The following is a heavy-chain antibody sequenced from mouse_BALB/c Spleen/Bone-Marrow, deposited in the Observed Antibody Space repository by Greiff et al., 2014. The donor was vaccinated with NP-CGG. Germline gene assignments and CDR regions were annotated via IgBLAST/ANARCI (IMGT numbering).Heavy chain of an antibody. CDR2: INPSNGRT. CDR1: GYTFTSYW. Sequence: VQGVESGAELVKPGASVKLSCKASGYTFTSYWMHWVKQRPGQGLEWIGEINPSNGRTNYNEKFKSKATLTVDKSSSTAYMQLSSPTSEDSAVYYCARGTFDYWGQGTTLTVSS. J-gene: IGHJ2*01. CDR3: ARGTFDY. V-gene: IGHV1S81*02.